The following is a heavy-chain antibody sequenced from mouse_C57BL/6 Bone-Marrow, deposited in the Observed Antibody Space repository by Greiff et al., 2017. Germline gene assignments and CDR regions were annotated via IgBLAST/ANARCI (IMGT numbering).Heavy chain of an antibody. CDR1: GYTFTSYW. D-gene: IGHD3-2*02. CDR3: AREGMLSAWFAD. CDR2: IDPSDSYT. J-gene: IGHJ3*01. Sequence: QVQLQQPGAELVMPGASVKLSCKASGYTFTSYWMHWVKQRPGQGLEWIGEIDPSDSYTNYNQKFKGKSTLTVDKSSSTAYMQLSSLTSEDSAFYYCAREGMLSAWFADWGQGTLVTGSA. V-gene: IGHV1-69*01.